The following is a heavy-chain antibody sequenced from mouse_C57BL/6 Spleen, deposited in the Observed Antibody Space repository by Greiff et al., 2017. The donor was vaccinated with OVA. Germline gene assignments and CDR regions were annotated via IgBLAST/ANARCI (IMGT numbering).Heavy chain of an antibody. CDR1: GYSITRGYY. J-gene: IGHJ2*01. CDR3: ASDYDGDELDY. CDR2: ISYDGSN. V-gene: IGHV3-6*01. Sequence: EVKLMESGPGLVKPSQSLSLSCSVSGYSITRGYYWNWLRQFPGNKLEWMGYISYDGSNNYNPSLKNRISITRDKSKNQIFLKLNSVTTEDTATYNCASDYDGDELDYWGQGTTLTVSS. D-gene: IGHD1-2*01.